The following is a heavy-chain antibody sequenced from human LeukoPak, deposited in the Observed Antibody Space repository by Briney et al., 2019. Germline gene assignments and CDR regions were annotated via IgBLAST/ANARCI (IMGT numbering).Heavy chain of an antibody. J-gene: IGHJ5*02. CDR2: IKNNGDGGTT. Sequence: GGSLRLSCVASGFTFSSAWMSWVRQALGKGLEWVGRIKNNGDGGTTDYAAPVRGRFAISRDDSKNSLYLQMNSLKTEDTGVYYCTWDYAGSWGQGTLVTVSS. D-gene: IGHD4-17*01. CDR3: TWDYAGS. V-gene: IGHV3-15*01. CDR1: GFTFSSAW.